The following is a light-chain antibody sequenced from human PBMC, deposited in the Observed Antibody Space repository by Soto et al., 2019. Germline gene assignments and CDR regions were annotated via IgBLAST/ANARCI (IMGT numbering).Light chain of an antibody. Sequence: DIQMTQSPSSVSASVGDRVTITCRASQGINNLLAWYQQKPGKAPNLLIYDASNLETGVPSRFSGSGSGTDFTFTINSLQPEDIATYYCQQYDNLPESRVFTFGPGTKVDIK. V-gene: IGKV1-33*01. J-gene: IGKJ3*01. CDR3: QQYDNLPESRVFT. CDR1: QGINNL. CDR2: DAS.